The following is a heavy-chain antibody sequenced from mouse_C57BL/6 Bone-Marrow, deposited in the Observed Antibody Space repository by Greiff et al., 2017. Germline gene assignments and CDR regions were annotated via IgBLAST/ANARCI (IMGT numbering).Heavy chain of an antibody. CDR3: ARGWLLPLYYFDY. Sequence: VQLQQSGPELVKPGASVKISCKASGYTFTDYYMNWVKQSHGKSLEWIGDINPNNGGTSYNQKFKGKATLTVDKSSSTAYMELRSLTSEDSAVXYCARGWLLPLYYFDYWGQGTTLTVSS. J-gene: IGHJ2*01. CDR1: GYTFTDYY. V-gene: IGHV1-26*01. CDR2: INPNNGGT. D-gene: IGHD2-3*01.